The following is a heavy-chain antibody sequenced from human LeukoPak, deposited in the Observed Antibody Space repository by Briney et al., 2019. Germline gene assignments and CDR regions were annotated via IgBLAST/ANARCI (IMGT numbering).Heavy chain of an antibody. D-gene: IGHD5-18*01. CDR1: GRSINTYY. J-gene: IGHJ6*03. V-gene: IGHV4-4*07. CDR3: ARYFFQWIERAAHFYLYLDV. Sequence: SEPLSLPCSVSGRSINTYYWTWIRQPAGKGLEWIGRIFTYGSTTYNPTLKSRVTMSIDMSKSQFSLKVSSVTAADTPVYYCARYFFQWIERAAHFYLYLDVWGKGTTVTVSS. CDR2: IFTYGST.